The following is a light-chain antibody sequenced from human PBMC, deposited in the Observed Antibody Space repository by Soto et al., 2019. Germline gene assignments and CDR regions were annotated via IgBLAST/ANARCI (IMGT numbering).Light chain of an antibody. CDR3: LLYHGGAQNWV. CDR2: GTN. V-gene: IGLV7-43*01. J-gene: IGLJ3*02. CDR1: TGAVTSGHY. Sequence: QAVVTQEPSLTVSPGGTVTLTCASSTGAVTSGHYPNWFQQKPGQAPRALIYGTNNKHSWTPARFSGSLLGDKAALTLSGVQPEDEADYYCLLYHGGAQNWVFGGGTQLTVL.